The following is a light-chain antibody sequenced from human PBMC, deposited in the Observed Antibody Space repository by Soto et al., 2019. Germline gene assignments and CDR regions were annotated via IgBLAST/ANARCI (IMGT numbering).Light chain of an antibody. Sequence: QSVLTQPASVSGSPGQSITISCTGTSSDVDGYDYVSWYQQHPGKAPKLMIYEVNNRPSGVSTRFSGSKSGNTASLTISGLQADDEADYYCTSYKSSSTYVFGTGTKVTVL. CDR2: EVN. V-gene: IGLV2-14*01. CDR1: SSDVDGYDY. CDR3: TSYKSSSTYV. J-gene: IGLJ1*01.